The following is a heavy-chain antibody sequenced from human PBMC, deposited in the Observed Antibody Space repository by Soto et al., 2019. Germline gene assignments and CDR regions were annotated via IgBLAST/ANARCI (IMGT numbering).Heavy chain of an antibody. CDR2: INHSGST. Sequence: SETLSLTCAVYGGSFSGYYWSWIRQPPGKGLEWIGEINHSGSTNYNPSLKSRVTISVDTSKNQFSLKLSSVTAADTAVYYCARGTDGSGSYRVWGQGSLVTVSS. CDR1: GGSFSGYY. V-gene: IGHV4-34*01. D-gene: IGHD3-10*01. CDR3: ARGTDGSGSYRV. J-gene: IGHJ4*02.